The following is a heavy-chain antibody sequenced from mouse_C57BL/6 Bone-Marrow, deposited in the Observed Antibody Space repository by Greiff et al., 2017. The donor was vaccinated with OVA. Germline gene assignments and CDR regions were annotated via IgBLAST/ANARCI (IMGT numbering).Heavy chain of an antibody. V-gene: IGHV5-9*01. D-gene: IGHD2-3*01. J-gene: IGHJ4*01. CDR2: ISGGGGNT. Sequence: EVKLVESGGGLVKPGGSLKLSCAASGFTFSSYTMSWVRQTPEKRLEWVATISGGGGNTYYPDSVKGRFTISRDNAKNTRYLQMSSLRSEDTALYYCARRRGGYYDYYAMDYWGQGTSVTVSS. CDR3: ARRRGGYYDYYAMDY. CDR1: GFTFSSYT.